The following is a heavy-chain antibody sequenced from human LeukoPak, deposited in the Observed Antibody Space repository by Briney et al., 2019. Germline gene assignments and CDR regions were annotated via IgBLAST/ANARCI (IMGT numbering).Heavy chain of an antibody. Sequence: GGSLRLSCAASGFTFSSYGMSWVRQAPGKGLEWVSAISGSGGSTYYADSVKGRFTISRDNSKNTLYLQMNSLRAEDTAVYYCARARQLWSPFDPWGQGTLVTVSS. CDR2: ISGSGGST. CDR1: GFTFSSYG. D-gene: IGHD5-18*01. CDR3: ARARQLWSPFDP. V-gene: IGHV3-23*01. J-gene: IGHJ5*02.